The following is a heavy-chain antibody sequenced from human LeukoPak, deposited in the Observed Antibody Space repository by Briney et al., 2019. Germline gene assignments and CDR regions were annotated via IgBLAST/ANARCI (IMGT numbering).Heavy chain of an antibody. Sequence: SETLSLTCTVSGGSISSYYWSWIRQPPGKGLEWIGYIYYSGSTNCNPSVKSRVAMSVDTSKKQFSLKLSSLTAADTAVYYCARGGTAVIALYAFDIWGQGTMVTVSS. J-gene: IGHJ3*02. CDR1: GGSISSYY. CDR2: IYYSGST. V-gene: IGHV4-59*01. D-gene: IGHD4-23*01. CDR3: ARGGTAVIALYAFDI.